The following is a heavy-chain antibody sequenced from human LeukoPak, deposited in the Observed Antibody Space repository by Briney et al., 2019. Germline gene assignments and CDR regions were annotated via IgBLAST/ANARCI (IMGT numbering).Heavy chain of an antibody. D-gene: IGHD6-25*01. Sequence: GGSLTLSCAASGFTFSNYWMTWVRRAPGKGLEWVANIRRDGSETHYVDSVMGRFTISRDNAKNSLYLQMNSLRAEDTAVYYCATEIESSGDAFDIWGQGTMVTVSS. CDR1: GFTFSNYW. J-gene: IGHJ3*02. CDR3: ATEIESSGDAFDI. CDR2: IRRDGSET. V-gene: IGHV3-7*01.